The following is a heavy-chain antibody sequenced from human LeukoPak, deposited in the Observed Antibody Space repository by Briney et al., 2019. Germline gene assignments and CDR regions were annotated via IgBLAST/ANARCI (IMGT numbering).Heavy chain of an antibody. J-gene: IGHJ4*02. V-gene: IGHV3-11*01. CDR3: APHWERGYDWQYYFDY. Sequence: PGGSLRLSCAASGLTFSDYYMSWIRQAPGKGLEWVSYISSSGSTIYYADSVKGRFTISRDNAKNSLYLQMNSLRAEDTAVYYCAPHWERGYDWQYYFDYWGQGTLVTVSS. CDR1: GLTFSDYY. CDR2: ISSSGSTI. D-gene: IGHD5-12*01.